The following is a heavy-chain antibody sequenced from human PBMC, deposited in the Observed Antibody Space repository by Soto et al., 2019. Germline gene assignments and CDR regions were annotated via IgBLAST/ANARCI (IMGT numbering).Heavy chain of an antibody. CDR3: ARALYFYDCSGYYYETRDYYYYYGMDV. Sequence: ASVKVSCKASGYTFTSYDINWVRQATGQGLEWMGWMNPNSGNTGYAQKFQGRVTMTRNTSISTAYMELSSLRSEDTAVYYCARALYFYDCSGYYYETRDYYYYYGMDVWGQGTTVTVSS. D-gene: IGHD3-22*01. CDR1: GYTFTSYD. J-gene: IGHJ6*02. V-gene: IGHV1-8*01. CDR2: MNPNSGNT.